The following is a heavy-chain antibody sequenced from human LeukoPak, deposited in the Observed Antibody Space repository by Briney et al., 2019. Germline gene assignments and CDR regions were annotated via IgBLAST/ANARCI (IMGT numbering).Heavy chain of an antibody. J-gene: IGHJ3*02. CDR1: GFTFYDYA. CDR3: AKDKDIVVVPAAMGGAFDI. CDR2: ISWNSGGI. Sequence: GGSLRLSCAASGFTFYDYAMHGVRQAPGKSLEWVSGISWNSGGIGYADSVKGRFTISRDNAKNSLYLQMNSLRAEDTALYYCAKDKDIVVVPAAMGGAFDIWGQGTMVTVSS. D-gene: IGHD2-2*01. V-gene: IGHV3-9*01.